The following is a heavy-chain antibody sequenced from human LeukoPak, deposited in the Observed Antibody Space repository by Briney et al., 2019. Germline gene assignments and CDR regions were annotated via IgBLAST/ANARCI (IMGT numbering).Heavy chain of an antibody. Sequence: SEALSLTCAVSGYSISRGYYWGWIRQPPGKGLEGIGSIYHSGSTYYKPSLKRRGSISVDTSKNQFSLKLSSVTAADSGVYYCAREDIVVVHDAFDIWGQGTMVTVSS. CDR1: GYSISRGYY. CDR2: IYHSGST. CDR3: AREDIVVVHDAFDI. D-gene: IGHD2-15*01. J-gene: IGHJ3*02. V-gene: IGHV4-38-2*02.